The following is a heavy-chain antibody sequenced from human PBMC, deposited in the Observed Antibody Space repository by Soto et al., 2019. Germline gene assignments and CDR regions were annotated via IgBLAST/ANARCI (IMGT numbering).Heavy chain of an antibody. CDR3: AKRRGAGGHFDY. J-gene: IGHJ4*02. Sequence: GGSLRLSCAASGFTFSSYAVGWVRQGPGKGLEWVAVVSIGGSTHYTDSVRGRFTISRDNSKNTLSLQMNSLTAEDTAVYFCAKRRGAGGHFDYWGQGALVTVSS. CDR1: GFTFSSYA. CDR2: VSIGGST. V-gene: IGHV3-23*01. D-gene: IGHD2-15*01.